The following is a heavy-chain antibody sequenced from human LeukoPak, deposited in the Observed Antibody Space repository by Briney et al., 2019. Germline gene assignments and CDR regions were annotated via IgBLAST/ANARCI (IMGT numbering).Heavy chain of an antibody. CDR2: ISPYNGHT. CDR1: GYTFTSYG. D-gene: IGHD6-6*01. J-gene: IGHJ6*03. V-gene: IGHV1-18*04. Sequence: ASVKVSCKVSGYTFTSYGISWVRQAPGQGLEWMGWISPYNGHTNYAQPFQGRVTMTTDTSTSSGYMELRSLRSDDTAVYYCARQAARPGVGYYMDVWGKGTTVTVSS. CDR3: ARQAARPGVGYYMDV.